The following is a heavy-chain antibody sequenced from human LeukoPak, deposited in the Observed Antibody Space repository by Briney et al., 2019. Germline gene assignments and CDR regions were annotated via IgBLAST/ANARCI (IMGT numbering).Heavy chain of an antibody. CDR1: GYTFTGYH. CDR3: ASLVGPTHLDAFDI. V-gene: IGHV1-2*02. CDR2: INPNSGDT. J-gene: IGHJ3*02. D-gene: IGHD1-26*01. Sequence: ASVKVSFKASGYTFTGYHLHWVRQAPGQGLEWMGWINPNSGDTTYAQKFQGRVTMTRDTSITTADLEVITLTSDDTAVYYCASLVGPTHLDAFDIWGQGTMVTVSS.